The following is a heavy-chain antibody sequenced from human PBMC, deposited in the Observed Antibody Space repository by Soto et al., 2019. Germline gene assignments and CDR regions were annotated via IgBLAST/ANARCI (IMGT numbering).Heavy chain of an antibody. J-gene: IGHJ6*02. V-gene: IGHV3-23*01. D-gene: IGHD2-2*01. Sequence: GGSLRLSCAASGFTFSSYAISWVRQAPGKGLEWVSAIRGRGGSTYYADSVKGRFTMSRDNSKNTLYMQMNSLRAEDTAVYYCARDESEYPLLYYYYGMDVWGQGTTVTVSS. CDR3: ARDESEYPLLYYYYGMDV. CDR1: GFTFSSYA. CDR2: IRGRGGST.